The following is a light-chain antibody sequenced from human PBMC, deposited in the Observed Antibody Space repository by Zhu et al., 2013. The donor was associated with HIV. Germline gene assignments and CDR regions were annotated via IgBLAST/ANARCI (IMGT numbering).Light chain of an antibody. V-gene: IGLV1-40*01. J-gene: IGLJ2*01. CDR2: YNS. Sequence: QSVLTQPPSVSGAPGQRVTISCTGSTSNIGGGYDVQWYQQLPGAAPKLIVYYNSLRPSGVSDRFSGSKSGSSASLVITGLQYEDEADYFCQTYDSTLNYVFGGGTKVTVL. CDR3: QTYDSTLNYV. CDR1: TSNIGGGYD.